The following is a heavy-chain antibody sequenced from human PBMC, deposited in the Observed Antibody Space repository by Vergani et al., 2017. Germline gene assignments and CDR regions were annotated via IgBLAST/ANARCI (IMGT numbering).Heavy chain of an antibody. CDR2: INHSGST. CDR1: GGSFSGYY. J-gene: IGHJ4*02. CDR3: ARVIRGRHDY. V-gene: IGHV4-34*01. Sequence: QVQLQQWGAGLLKPSETLSLTCAVYGGSFSGYYWSWIRQPPGKGLEWIGEINHSGSTNYNPSLKSRVTISVDTSKNQFSLKLSSVTAADTAVYYCARVIRGRHDYWGQGTLVTVSS.